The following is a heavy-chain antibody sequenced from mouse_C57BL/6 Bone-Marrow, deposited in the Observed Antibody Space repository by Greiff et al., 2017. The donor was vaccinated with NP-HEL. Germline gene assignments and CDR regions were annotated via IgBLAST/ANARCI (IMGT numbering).Heavy chain of an antibody. V-gene: IGHV1-66*01. J-gene: IGHJ3*01. CDR1: GYSFTSYY. CDR3: ARSITTVAPFAY. CDR2: IYPGSGNT. Sequence: QVQLQQSGPELVKPGASVKISCKASGYSFTSYYIHWVKQRPGQGLEWIGWIYPGSGNTKYNEKFKGKATLTADTSSSTAYMQLSSLTSEDSAVYYCARSITTVAPFAYWGQGTLVTVSA. D-gene: IGHD1-1*01.